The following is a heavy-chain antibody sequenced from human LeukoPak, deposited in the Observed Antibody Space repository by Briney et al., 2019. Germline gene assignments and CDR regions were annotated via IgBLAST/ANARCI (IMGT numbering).Heavy chain of an antibody. J-gene: IGHJ5*02. Sequence: PGGSLRLSCAASGFTFSSYSMNWVRQAPGKGLEWVSSISSSSYIYYADSVKGRFTISRDNAKNSLYLQMNSLRAEDTAVYYCARVNNWNWFDPWGQGTLVTVSS. CDR2: ISSSSYI. D-gene: IGHD1-20*01. V-gene: IGHV3-21*01. CDR1: GFTFSSYS. CDR3: ARVNNWNWFDP.